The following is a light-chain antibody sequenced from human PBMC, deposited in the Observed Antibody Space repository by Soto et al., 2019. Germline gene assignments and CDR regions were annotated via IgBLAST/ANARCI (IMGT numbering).Light chain of an antibody. V-gene: IGLV2-14*01. CDR3: SSYTSSSTPVV. J-gene: IGLJ2*01. CDR2: DVS. CDR1: SRDVGGYNY. Sequence: QSALPQPASVSGSPGQSITISCTGTSRDVGGYNYVSWYQQHPGKAPKPMIYDVSNRPSGVSNRFSGSKSGNTASLTISGLQAEDEADYYCSSYTSSSTPVVFGGGTKLTVL.